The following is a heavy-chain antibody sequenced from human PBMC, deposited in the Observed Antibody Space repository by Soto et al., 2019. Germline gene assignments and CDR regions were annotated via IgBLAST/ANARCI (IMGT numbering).Heavy chain of an antibody. Sequence: QVQLQESGPGLVEPSETLSLTCNVSGGSIGSNVYYWSWIRQFPWKGLEWIGYIFHTGSTYYNPSLKSRVTMSTDTAKNQFSLRLNSVAAADTALYFCANMSGLKIDPWGPGTLVTVSA. D-gene: IGHD2-8*01. CDR3: ANMSGLKIDP. V-gene: IGHV4-31*03. CDR1: GGSIGSNVYY. J-gene: IGHJ5*02. CDR2: IFHTGST.